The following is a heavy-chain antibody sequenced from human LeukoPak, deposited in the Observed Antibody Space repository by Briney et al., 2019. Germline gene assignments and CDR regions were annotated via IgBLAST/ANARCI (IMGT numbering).Heavy chain of an antibody. CDR1: GYTFTSYG. CDR2: LSAYNGNT. J-gene: IGHJ4*02. Sequence: ASAKDSCKPSGYTFTSYGISWVRQAPRQGLEWMGWLSAYNGNTNYAQKLQGRVTMTTDTTTSTAYMELRSLRSDDTAVYYCARRLIAALSRFYYWGQGTLVTVSS. D-gene: IGHD6-6*01. CDR3: ARRLIAALSRFYY. V-gene: IGHV1-18*01.